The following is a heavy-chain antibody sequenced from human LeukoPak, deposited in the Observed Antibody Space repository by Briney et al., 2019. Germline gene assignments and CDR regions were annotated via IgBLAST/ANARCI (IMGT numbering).Heavy chain of an antibody. CDR3: ARVAIAAGGTGIDS. J-gene: IGHJ4*02. V-gene: IGHV4-31*03. D-gene: IGHD6-13*01. Sequence: PSETLSLTCTVSGASINSGGHYWSWIRQHPGKGLEWIGYVYYSGSTYYNPSLNPSLKSRVTISLNTSKNQFSLNLTSVTAADTAVYYCARVAIAAGGTGIDSWGQGTLVTVSS. CDR1: GASINSGGHY. CDR2: VYYSGST.